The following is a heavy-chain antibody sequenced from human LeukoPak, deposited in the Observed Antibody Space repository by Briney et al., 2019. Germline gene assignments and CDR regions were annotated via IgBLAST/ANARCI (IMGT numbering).Heavy chain of an antibody. CDR2: IIPIFGTA. J-gene: IGHJ5*02. CDR3: ARGGQLRYFDSPPPHDWFDP. Sequence: ASVKVSCKASGGTFSSYAISWVRQAPGQGLEWMGGIIPIFGTANYAQKFQGRVTITADESTSTAYMELSSLRSEDTAVYYCARGGQLRYFDSPPPHDWFDPWGQGTLVTVSS. D-gene: IGHD3-9*01. V-gene: IGHV1-69*13. CDR1: GGTFSSYA.